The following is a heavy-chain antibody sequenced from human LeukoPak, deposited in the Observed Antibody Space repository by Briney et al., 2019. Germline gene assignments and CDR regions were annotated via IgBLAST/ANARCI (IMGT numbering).Heavy chain of an antibody. Sequence: SETLSLTCTVSGGSISSSSYYWGWIRQPPGKGLEWIGSIYYSGSTYYNPSLKSRVTISVDTSKNQFSLKLSSVTAADTAVYYCARDYFSVAAAGIGVFDYWGQGTLVTVSS. V-gene: IGHV4-39*07. CDR2: IYYSGST. CDR3: ARDYFSVAAAGIGVFDY. CDR1: GGSISSSSYY. D-gene: IGHD6-13*01. J-gene: IGHJ4*02.